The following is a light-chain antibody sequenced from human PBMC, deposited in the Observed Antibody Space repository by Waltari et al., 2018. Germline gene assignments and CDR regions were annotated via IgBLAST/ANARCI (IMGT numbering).Light chain of an antibody. Sequence: QSVLTQAPSASGTPGPRVTISCSGGSSNIGNNTVVWYQQLPGTAPKLLIYTNNNRPSGVPDRFSSSKSGTSASLAITGLQSDDEADYYCATWDDRLKRPVFGGGTKLTVL. CDR1: SSNIGNNT. J-gene: IGLJ2*01. CDR2: TNN. CDR3: ATWDDRLKRPV. V-gene: IGLV1-44*01.